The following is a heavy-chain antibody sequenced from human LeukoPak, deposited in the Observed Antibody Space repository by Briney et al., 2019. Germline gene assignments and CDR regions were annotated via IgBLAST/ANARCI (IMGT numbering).Heavy chain of an antibody. Sequence: PGGSLRLSCAASGFTFSSFSMNWVRQAPGKGLEWVSSISSSSSYIYYADSVKGRFTISRDNAKNSLYLQMNSLRAEDTAVYYCARDGTRIVGATNRDYWGQGTLVTVSS. CDR1: GFTFSSFS. V-gene: IGHV3-21*01. CDR2: ISSSSSYI. D-gene: IGHD1-26*01. CDR3: ARDGTRIVGATNRDY. J-gene: IGHJ4*02.